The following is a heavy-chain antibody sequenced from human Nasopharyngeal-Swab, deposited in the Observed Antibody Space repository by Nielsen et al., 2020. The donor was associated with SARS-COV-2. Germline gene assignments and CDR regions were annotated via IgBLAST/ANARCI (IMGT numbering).Heavy chain of an antibody. CDR1: DFTFTKAW. CDR3: TTDTPVGSYYMDV. CDR2: IKSKKDGGTT. D-gene: IGHD5-12*01. Sequence: GESLKISCAAFDFTFTKAWMNWVRQPPGKGLEWVGRIKSKKDGGTTDYAAPLKGRFTISRDDSEKTLSLQMNSLRIEDTAVYYCTTDTPVGSYYMDVWGKGTTVTVSS. V-gene: IGHV3-15*07. J-gene: IGHJ6*03.